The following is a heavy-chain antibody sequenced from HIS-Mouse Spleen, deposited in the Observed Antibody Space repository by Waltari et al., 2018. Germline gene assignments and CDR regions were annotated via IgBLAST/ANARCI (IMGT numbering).Heavy chain of an antibody. J-gene: IGHJ2*01. CDR2: IYYSGST. Sequence: QLQLQESGPGLVKPSETLSLTCTVSGRSISSSSYYWGWLRQPPRKGLEWIGSIYYSGSTYYNPSLKSRVTISVDTSKNQFSLKLSSVTAADTAVYYCAREIPYSSSWYDWYFDLWGRGTLVTVSS. V-gene: IGHV4-39*07. CDR1: GRSISSSSYY. CDR3: AREIPYSSSWYDWYFDL. D-gene: IGHD6-13*01.